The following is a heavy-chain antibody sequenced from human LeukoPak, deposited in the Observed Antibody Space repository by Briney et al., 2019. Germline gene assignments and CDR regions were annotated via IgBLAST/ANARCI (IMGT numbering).Heavy chain of an antibody. CDR1: GYSISSGYY. D-gene: IGHD3-22*01. J-gene: IGHJ4*02. CDR2: IYHSGST. CDR3: ARDRYYYDSSGLDY. Sequence: SETLSLTCTVSGYSISSGYYWGWIRQPPGKGLEWIGSIYHSGSTYYNPSLKSRVTISVDTSKNQFSLKLSSVTAADTAVYYCARDRYYYDSSGLDYWGQGTLVTVSS. V-gene: IGHV4-38-2*02.